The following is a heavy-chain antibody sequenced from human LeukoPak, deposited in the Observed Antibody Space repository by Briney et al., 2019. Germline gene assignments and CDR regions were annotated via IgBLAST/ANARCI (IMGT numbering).Heavy chain of an antibody. CDR2: INPSGGST. Sequence: ASVKVSCKASGYTFTSYYMHWVRQAPGQGLEWMGIINPSGGSTSYAQKFQGRVTMTRDMSTSTVYMELNSLRAGDTAVYYCARVRVRGGLDYWGQGTLVTVSS. V-gene: IGHV1-46*01. D-gene: IGHD3-10*01. CDR3: ARVRVRGGLDY. J-gene: IGHJ4*02. CDR1: GYTFTSYY.